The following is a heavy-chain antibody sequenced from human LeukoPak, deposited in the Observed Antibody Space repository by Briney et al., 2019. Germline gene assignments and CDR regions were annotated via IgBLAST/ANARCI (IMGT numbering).Heavy chain of an antibody. CDR2: ISSGGNT. CDR1: GFTVTSNY. D-gene: IGHD5-12*01. V-gene: IGHV3-53*01. CDR3: AREVRGYYFDY. Sequence: GGSLRLSCAASGFTVTSNYMTWVRQAPGKGLEWVSVISSGGNTYYADSVKGRFTVSRDNSKNTVYLQMNGLRAEDTAVYYCAREVRGYYFDYWGQGTLVTASS. J-gene: IGHJ4*02.